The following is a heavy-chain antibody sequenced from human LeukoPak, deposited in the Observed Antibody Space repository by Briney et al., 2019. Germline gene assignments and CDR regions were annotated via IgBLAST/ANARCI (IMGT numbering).Heavy chain of an antibody. Sequence: GGSLRLSCVGSEFTFRSYAMSWVRQAPGKGLEWVSAISGSGGSTYYADSVKGRFTISRDNSKNTLYLQMNSLRAEDTAVYYCAKTYYDFWSGYYFYYYYGMDVWGQGTTVTVSS. CDR1: EFTFRSYA. V-gene: IGHV3-23*01. D-gene: IGHD3-3*01. J-gene: IGHJ6*02. CDR3: AKTYYDFWSGYYFYYYYGMDV. CDR2: ISGSGGST.